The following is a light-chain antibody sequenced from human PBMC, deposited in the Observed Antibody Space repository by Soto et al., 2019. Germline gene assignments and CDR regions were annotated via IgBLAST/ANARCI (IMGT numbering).Light chain of an antibody. J-gene: IGKJ4*01. CDR2: GAS. CDR3: QQYDSSPLT. V-gene: IGKV3-20*01. CDR1: QSVSSSY. Sequence: EIVLTQSRGTLSLSPGERATLSCRASQSVSSSYLAWYQQKPGQAPRLLIYGASSRATGIPDRFSGSGSGTDFTLTLSRLEPEDFAVYYCQQYDSSPLTFGGGTKVEIK.